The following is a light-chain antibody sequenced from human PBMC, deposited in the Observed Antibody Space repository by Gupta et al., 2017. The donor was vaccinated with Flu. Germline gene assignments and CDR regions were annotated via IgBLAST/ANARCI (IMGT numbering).Light chain of an antibody. CDR1: SSSIGSNA. CDR2: VNN. V-gene: IGLV1-44*01. CDR3: SSWDDTLSGQVI. Sequence: QSGLTQPPSASGTPGQRVSISCSGSSSSIGSNAVNWYQHLPGTAPKLLIYVNNQRPSGVPDRFSCSKSGTSASLAISGLQAEDEADYYCSSWDDTLSGQVIFGGGTKLTVL. J-gene: IGLJ2*01.